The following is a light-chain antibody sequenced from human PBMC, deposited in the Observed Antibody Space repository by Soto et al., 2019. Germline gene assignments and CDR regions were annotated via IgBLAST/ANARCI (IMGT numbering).Light chain of an antibody. Sequence: ALTQPASVSGSPGQSITISCTGTSSDVGGYNYVSWYQQHPGKAPKLMIYDVSNRPSGVSNRFSGSKSVNTATLTISGLQAEDEADYYCSSYTTSSTRVFGTGTKVTVL. V-gene: IGLV2-14*01. CDR1: SSDVGGYNY. CDR3: SSYTTSSTRV. J-gene: IGLJ1*01. CDR2: DVS.